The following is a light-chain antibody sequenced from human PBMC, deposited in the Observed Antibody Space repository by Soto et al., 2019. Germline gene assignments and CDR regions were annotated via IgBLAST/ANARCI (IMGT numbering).Light chain of an antibody. CDR1: SSDIGTYDH. V-gene: IGLV2-14*01. CDR2: SVS. Sequence: QSARAQPASVSGSPGQSITISCSGTSSDIGTYDHVAWFQQFPGKTPKLVIYSVSDRPSGVSYRFSGSKSGNTASLTISGLQADDAADYYCISYTVSRSYVFGTGTKGTVL. J-gene: IGLJ1*01. CDR3: ISYTVSRSYV.